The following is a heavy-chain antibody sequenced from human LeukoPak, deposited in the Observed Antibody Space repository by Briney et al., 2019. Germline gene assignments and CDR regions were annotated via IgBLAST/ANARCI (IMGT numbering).Heavy chain of an antibody. CDR1: GGSFSRYY. D-gene: IGHD6-19*01. J-gene: IGHJ5*02. V-gene: IGHV4-34*01. CDR2: INHSGSA. Sequence: PSETLSLTCAVYGGSFSRYYWTWIRQPPGKGLEWIGEINHSGSANYNPSLKSRVTISVDASKSQFSLRLSSVTAADTAVYYCARDSSGWYHWFDPWGQGTLVTVSS. CDR3: ARDSSGWYHWFDP.